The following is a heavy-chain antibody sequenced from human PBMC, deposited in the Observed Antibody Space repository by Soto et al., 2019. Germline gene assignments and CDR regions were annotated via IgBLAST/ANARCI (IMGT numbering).Heavy chain of an antibody. V-gene: IGHV4-30-2*01. Sequence: QLQLQESGSGLVKPSQTLSLTCAVSGGSIISGGYSWSWIRQPQGKGRELMWYIYHSGSTYYNPSLKSRVPDDVDRSNNLSSLNLSSVTAADTAVYYCARKCSCASCYPVRDAFGIWGQGTMVTVSS. CDR1: GGSIISGGYS. J-gene: IGHJ3*02. D-gene: IGHD2-15*01. CDR3: ARKCSCASCYPVRDAFGI. CDR2: IYHSGST.